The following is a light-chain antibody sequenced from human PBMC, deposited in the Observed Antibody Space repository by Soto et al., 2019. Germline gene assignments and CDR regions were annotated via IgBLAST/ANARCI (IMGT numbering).Light chain of an antibody. J-gene: IGKJ1*01. CDR3: QQYNNWPPWT. CDR2: DAS. V-gene: IGKV3-15*01. CDR1: QSVSNN. Sequence: ILMTQSPATLSVSPGERSTLSCRASQSVSNNLAWYQQKPGQAPRLLIYDASTRATGIPAMFSGSGSGTEFTPTLSSLQSKDFAVYYWQQYNNWPPWTFGQGNQVEIK.